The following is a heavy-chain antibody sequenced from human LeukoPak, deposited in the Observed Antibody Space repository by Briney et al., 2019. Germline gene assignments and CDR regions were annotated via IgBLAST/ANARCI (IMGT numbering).Heavy chain of an antibody. CDR2: ISAYNGNT. CDR1: SYTFTSYG. CDR3: ARVRSYCSSTSCYSFDY. Sequence: GASVKVSCKASSYTFTSYGISWVRQAPGQGLEWMGWISAYNGNTNYAQKLQGRVTMTTDTSTSTAYMELRSLRSDDTAVYYCARVRSYCSSTSCYSFDYWGQGTLVTVSS. D-gene: IGHD2-2*01. V-gene: IGHV1-18*01. J-gene: IGHJ4*02.